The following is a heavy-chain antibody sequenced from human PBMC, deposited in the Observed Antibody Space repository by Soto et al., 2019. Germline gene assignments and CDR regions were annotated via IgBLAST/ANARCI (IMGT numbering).Heavy chain of an antibody. V-gene: IGHV3-30*18. J-gene: IGHJ4*02. CDR3: AKAYGTTGTAVDY. CDR1: GFTFSSYG. D-gene: IGHD1-1*01. CDR2: ISYDGSNK. Sequence: QVQLVESGGGVVQPGRSLRLSCAASGFTFSSYGMHWVRQAPGKGLEWVAVISYDGSNKYYADSVKGRFTISRDNSKNTLYLQMNSLRAEDTAVYYCAKAYGTTGTAVDYWGQGTLVTVSS.